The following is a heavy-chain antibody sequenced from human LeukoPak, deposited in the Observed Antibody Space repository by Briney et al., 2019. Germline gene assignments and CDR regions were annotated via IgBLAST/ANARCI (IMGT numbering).Heavy chain of an antibody. CDR3: ARGSGYYYGSGSPNWFDP. CDR1: GYTFTGYY. V-gene: IGHV1-2*04. J-gene: IGHJ5*02. Sequence: ASVKVSCKASGYTFTGYYMHWVRQAPGQGLEWMGWINPNSGGTNYAQKFQGWVTMTRDTSISTAYMELSRLRSDDTAVYYCARGSGYYYGSGSPNWFDPWGQGTLVTVSS. D-gene: IGHD3-10*01. CDR2: INPNSGGT.